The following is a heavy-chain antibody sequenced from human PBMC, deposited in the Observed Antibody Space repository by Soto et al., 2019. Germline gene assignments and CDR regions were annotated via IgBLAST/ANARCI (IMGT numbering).Heavy chain of an antibody. CDR1: GGSVSSGSYY. J-gene: IGHJ6*02. CDR3: ARQSGDYYCSGSSYGMDV. CDR2: IYYSGST. V-gene: IGHV4-61*01. Sequence: QVQLQESGPGLVKPSETLSLTCTVSGGSVSSGSYYWSWIRQPPGKGLEWIGYIYYSGSTNYNPSLKSRVTISVDTSKNQFSLKLSSVNAADTAVYYCARQSGDYYCSGSSYGMDVRGQGTTVTVSS. D-gene: IGHD3-10*01.